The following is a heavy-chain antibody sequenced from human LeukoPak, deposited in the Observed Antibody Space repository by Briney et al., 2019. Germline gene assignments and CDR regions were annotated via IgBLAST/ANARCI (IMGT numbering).Heavy chain of an antibody. V-gene: IGHV4-4*07. CDR2: IHTSGST. Sequence: SETLSLTCTVSGGSIKNYYWNWIRQPAGKGLEWIGRIHTSGSTNYNPSLKSRLTVPVDTSKNQFSLRLTSVTAADTAVYYCARDGGSGWYDYWGQGILVTVSS. CDR1: GGSIKNYY. J-gene: IGHJ4*02. D-gene: IGHD6-19*01. CDR3: ARDGGSGWYDY.